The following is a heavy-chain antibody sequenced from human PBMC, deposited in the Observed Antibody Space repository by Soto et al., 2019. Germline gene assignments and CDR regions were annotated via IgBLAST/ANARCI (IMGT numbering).Heavy chain of an antibody. J-gene: IGHJ5*02. D-gene: IGHD2-21*01. CDR1: GYTFASYG. Sequence: QVQLVQSGAEVKKPGASVKVSCNASGYTFASYGISSVRQAPGQGLEWMGWISAYKGNTNYAQKLQGRVTMTTDTSTSTAYMELRSLRTDDTAVYYGARSSGSAYRFDPWGQGTLVTVSS. CDR3: ARSSGSAYRFDP. V-gene: IGHV1-18*01. CDR2: ISAYKGNT.